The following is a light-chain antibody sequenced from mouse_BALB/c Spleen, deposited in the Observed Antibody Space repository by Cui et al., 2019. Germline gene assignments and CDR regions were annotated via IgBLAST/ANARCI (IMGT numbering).Light chain of an antibody. J-gene: IGKJ2*01. V-gene: IGKV4-74*01. CDR3: HQYHRSPYA. CDR2: STS. CDR1: SSVSSSY. Sequence: HIVLTQSPAIMSASLGERVTMTCPASSSVSSSYLHWYQQKPGSSPKLWIYSTSNLASGVPARFSGSGSGTSYSLTSSSMEAEDAATYYCHQYHRSPYAFGGGTKLEIK.